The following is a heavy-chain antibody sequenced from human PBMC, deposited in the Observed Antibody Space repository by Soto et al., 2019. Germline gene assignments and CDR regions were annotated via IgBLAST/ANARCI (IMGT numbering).Heavy chain of an antibody. Sequence: PDTLYLTFIVSGVSVSSGTYYWGWIRQPPRKGLEWIGYIYYSGSTNYNPSLKSRVTISVDTSKNQFSLKLSSVTAADTAVYYCARDQRYCSSTSCYRMNGMDVWGQGTTVP. CDR3: ARDQRYCSSTSCYRMNGMDV. V-gene: IGHV4-61*01. D-gene: IGHD2-2*02. CDR2: IYYSGST. CDR1: GVSVSSGTYY. J-gene: IGHJ6*02.